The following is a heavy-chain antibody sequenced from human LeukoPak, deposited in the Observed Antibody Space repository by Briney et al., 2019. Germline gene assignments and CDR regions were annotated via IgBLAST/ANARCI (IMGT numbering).Heavy chain of an antibody. V-gene: IGHV3-21*01. CDR2: ISSSSSYI. Sequence: GGSLRLSCAASGFTFSSYSMNWVRQAPGKGLEWVSSISSSSSYIYYADSVKGRFTISRDNAKNSLYLQMNSPRAEDTAVYYCARDLTRTVTTLYYFDYWGQGTLVTVSS. CDR3: ARDLTRTVTTLYYFDY. D-gene: IGHD4-17*01. CDR1: GFTFSSYS. J-gene: IGHJ4*02.